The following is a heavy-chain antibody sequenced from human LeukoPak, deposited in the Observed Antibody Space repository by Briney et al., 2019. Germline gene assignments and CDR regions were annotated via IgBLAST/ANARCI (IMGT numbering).Heavy chain of an antibody. V-gene: IGHV4-59*01. CDR2: IYYSGST. CDR1: GGSISSYY. CDR3: AKSNGYGLIDY. J-gene: IGHJ4*02. Sequence: SETLSLTCTVSGGSISSYYWSWIRQPPGKGLEWIGYIYYSGSTNYNPSLKSRVTISVDTSKNQFSLKLSSVIAADTAVYYCAKSNGYGLIDYWGQGTLVTVSS. D-gene: IGHD5-12*01.